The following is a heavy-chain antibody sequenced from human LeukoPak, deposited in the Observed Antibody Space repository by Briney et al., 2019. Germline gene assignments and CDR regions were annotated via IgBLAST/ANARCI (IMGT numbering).Heavy chain of an antibody. D-gene: IGHD3-10*01. CDR3: AKDRGYGSGALDF. CDR1: GFSFSKIG. CDR2: TLYDGSNQ. J-gene: IGHJ4*02. V-gene: IGHV3-30*18. Sequence: GRSLRLSCAASGFSFSKIGMHWVRQAPGKGLEWLAVTLYDGSNQHYADSVRGRLTISRDNSEKTVYLQMNSLRVEDTALYYCAKDRGYGSGALDFWGQGTLVTVSS.